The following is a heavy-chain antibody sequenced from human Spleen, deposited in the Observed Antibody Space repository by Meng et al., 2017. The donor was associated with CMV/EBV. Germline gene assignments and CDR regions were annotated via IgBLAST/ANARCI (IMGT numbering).Heavy chain of an antibody. D-gene: IGHD3-22*01. CDR1: GYTFTSYG. V-gene: IGHV1-69*05. Sequence: SVKVSCKASGYTFTSYGISWVRQAPGQGLEWMGGIIPIFGTANYAQKFQGRVTITTDESTSTAYMELSSLRSEDTAVYYCARDARGYDSSGYSNYYYYYGMDVWGQGTTVTVSS. CDR2: IIPIFGTA. J-gene: IGHJ6*02. CDR3: ARDARGYDSSGYSNYYYYYGMDV.